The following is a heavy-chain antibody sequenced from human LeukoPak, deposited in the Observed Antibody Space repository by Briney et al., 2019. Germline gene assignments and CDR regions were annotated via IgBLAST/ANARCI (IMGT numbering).Heavy chain of an antibody. CDR1: GFTFSSYT. V-gene: IGHV3-21*01. D-gene: IGHD3-10*01. Sequence: GGSLRLSCAASGFTFSSYTMNWVRQGPGKGLEWVSSISSSRTYINYADSLKGRFTISRDNAEKSLYLQMNSLRDEDTAVYYCARVVVMFRGGSGYFDLWGRGTLVAVS. CDR2: ISSSRTYI. CDR3: ARVVVMFRGGSGYFDL. J-gene: IGHJ2*01.